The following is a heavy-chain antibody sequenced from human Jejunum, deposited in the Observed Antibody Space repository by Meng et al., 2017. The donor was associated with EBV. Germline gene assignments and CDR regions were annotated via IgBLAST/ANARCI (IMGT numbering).Heavy chain of an antibody. D-gene: IGHD1-1*01. Sequence: QVQRVQSGAEVKKPGASVKISCRASGYTFTTYGIHWLRQAPGERLELMGWINTGNGDTLYAQKFQGRVTITRDTSANTVYMDLSSLLSEDTAMYYCARDERLGPYYFEYWGQGTLVTVSS. CDR1: GYTFTTYG. J-gene: IGHJ4*02. CDR3: ARDERLGPYYFEY. V-gene: IGHV1-3*04. CDR2: INTGNGDT.